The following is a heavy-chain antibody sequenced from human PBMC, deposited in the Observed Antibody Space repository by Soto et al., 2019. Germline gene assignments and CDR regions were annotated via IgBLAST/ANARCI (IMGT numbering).Heavy chain of an antibody. CDR3: VRWALH. CDR2: ISYSGST. V-gene: IGHV4-31*01. CDR1: GGSISSGGYY. Sequence: QVQLQESGPGLVKPSQTLSLTCTVSGGSISSGGYYWSWIRQHPGTGLEWIGYISYSGSTYYNPSLNSPVTISVDTSNNQLSLRLTSVTPADTPGSYCVRWALHWGQGTLVTVAS. J-gene: IGHJ4*01.